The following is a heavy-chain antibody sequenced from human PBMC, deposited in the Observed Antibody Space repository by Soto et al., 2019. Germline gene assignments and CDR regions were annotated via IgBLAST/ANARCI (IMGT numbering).Heavy chain of an antibody. CDR2: IYHSGST. D-gene: IGHD3-10*01. CDR3: ARSTMVRGVINCLDT. V-gene: IGHV4-38-2*01. Sequence: AATXSLTCAVSGYSISIGYYFCCIRQPPGKGLDWIGSIYHSGSTYYNPSLKSRVTISVDTSKNQFSLKLSSVTAADTAVYYCARSTMVRGVINCLDTWGQGTLVTVSS. CDR1: GYSISIGYY. J-gene: IGHJ5*02.